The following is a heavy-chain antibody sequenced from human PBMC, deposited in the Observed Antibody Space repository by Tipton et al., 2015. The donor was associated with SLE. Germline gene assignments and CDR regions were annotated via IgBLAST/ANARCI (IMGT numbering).Heavy chain of an antibody. J-gene: IGHJ4*02. CDR3: ARDLVFWTYYFDY. Sequence: LRLSCTVSGDSISRHFWSWIRQPPGKGLEWIGCIYPKGDAAYNTSLKSRVTMSVDTSKKQVSLKLTSVTAADTAVYYCARDLVFWTYYFDYWGQGTLVTVSS. V-gene: IGHV4-59*11. CDR2: IYPKGDA. CDR1: GDSISRHF. D-gene: IGHD3/OR15-3a*01.